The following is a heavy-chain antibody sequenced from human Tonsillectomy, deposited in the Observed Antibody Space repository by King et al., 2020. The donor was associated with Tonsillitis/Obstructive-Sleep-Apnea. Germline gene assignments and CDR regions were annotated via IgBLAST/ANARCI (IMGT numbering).Heavy chain of an antibody. CDR2: IYYSGTT. J-gene: IGHJ6*03. V-gene: IGHV4-39*01. CDR1: GGSVSSRSYY. CDR3: VGHHEDDDGNCYFDRDV. Sequence: LQLQESGPGLVKPSETLSLTCTVSGGSVSSRSYYWGWIRQPPGKGLEWIGSIYYSGTTYYNPPLKSRVTISVDTSRDQFYLKLLSVTDTDTAVYYCVGHHEDDDGNCYFDRDVWGKGPTVTVSS. D-gene: IGHD3-3*01.